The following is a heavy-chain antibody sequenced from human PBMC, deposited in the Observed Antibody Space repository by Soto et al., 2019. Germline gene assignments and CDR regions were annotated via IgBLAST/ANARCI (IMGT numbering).Heavy chain of an antibody. Sequence: PGGSLRLSCAASGFTFSSYAMHWVRQAPGKGLEWVAVISYDGSNKYYADSVKGRFTISRDNSKNTLYLQMNSLRAEDTAVYYCARGYYYDSSGYHGYFQHWGQGTLVTVSS. V-gene: IGHV3-30-3*01. D-gene: IGHD3-22*01. CDR1: GFTFSSYA. J-gene: IGHJ1*01. CDR3: ARGYYYDSSGYHGYFQH. CDR2: ISYDGSNK.